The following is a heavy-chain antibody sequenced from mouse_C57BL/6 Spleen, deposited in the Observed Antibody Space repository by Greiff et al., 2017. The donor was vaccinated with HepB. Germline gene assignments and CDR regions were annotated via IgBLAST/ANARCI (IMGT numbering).Heavy chain of an antibody. CDR2: IDPSDSYT. CDR3: ANNATYYCGSGHDFDY. Sequence: QVQLQQPGAELVKPGASVKLSCKASGYTFTSYSMQWVKQRPGHGLEWIGEIDPSDSYTNYNQKFKDKATLTVDTSSSTAYMQLSSLTSEDSAIYNGANNATYYCGSGHDFDYWGQGTTLTVSS. CDR1: GYTFTSYS. J-gene: IGHJ2*01. D-gene: IGHD1-1*01. V-gene: IGHV1-50*01.